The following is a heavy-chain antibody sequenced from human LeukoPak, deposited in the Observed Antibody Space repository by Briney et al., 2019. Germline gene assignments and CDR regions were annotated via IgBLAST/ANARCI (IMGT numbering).Heavy chain of an antibody. Sequence: ASVKVSCKASGYTFTSYGISWVRQAPGQGLEWMGWISAYNGNTNYAQKLQGRVTMTTDTSTSTAYMELRSLRSDDTAVYYCARVNYCSSTSCYMAGIDYWGQGTLVTVSS. V-gene: IGHV1-18*01. CDR1: GYTFTSYG. D-gene: IGHD2-2*02. CDR2: ISAYNGNT. J-gene: IGHJ4*02. CDR3: ARVNYCSSTSCYMAGIDY.